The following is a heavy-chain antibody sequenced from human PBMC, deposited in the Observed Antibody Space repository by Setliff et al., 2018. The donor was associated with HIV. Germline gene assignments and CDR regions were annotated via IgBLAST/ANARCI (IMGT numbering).Heavy chain of an antibody. CDR2: IYYSGST. J-gene: IGHJ6*03. Sequence: TSETLSLTCTVSGGSISSGGYFWSWIRQLPGKGLEWIGYIYYSGSTFYNPSLKSRVTMSVDTSKNQFSLKLNSTTAADTAVYYCARATYILHFFEWSPHSSLYYYYMDVWGKGTTVTVSS. CDR1: GGSISSGGYF. CDR3: ARATYILHFFEWSPHSSLYYYYMDV. D-gene: IGHD3-3*01. V-gene: IGHV4-31*03.